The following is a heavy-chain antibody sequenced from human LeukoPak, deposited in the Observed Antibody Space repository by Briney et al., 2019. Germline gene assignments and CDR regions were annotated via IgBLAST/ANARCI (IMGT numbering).Heavy chain of an antibody. J-gene: IGHJ4*02. D-gene: IGHD3-3*01. CDR1: GYTLTELS. CDR2: LDPEDGET. CDR3: ATGQPRSEWQTHFDY. Sequence: ASVKVSCKVSGYTLTELSMHWVRQAPGKGLEWMGGLDPEDGETIYAQKFQGRVTMTEDTSTDTAYMELSSLRSEDTAVYYCATGQPRSEWQTHFDYWGQGTLVTVSS. V-gene: IGHV1-24*01.